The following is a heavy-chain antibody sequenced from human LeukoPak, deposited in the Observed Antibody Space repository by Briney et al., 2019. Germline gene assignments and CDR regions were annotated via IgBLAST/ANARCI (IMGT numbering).Heavy chain of an antibody. Sequence: PSETLSLTCAVYGGSFSGYYWSWIRQPPGKGLEWIGEINHSGSTNYNPSLKSRVTISVDTSKNQFSLKLSSVTAADTAVYYCARGGYDILTGYNWFDPWGQGTLVTVSS. CDR1: GGSFSGYY. CDR2: INHSGST. V-gene: IGHV4-34*01. J-gene: IGHJ5*02. CDR3: ARGGYDILTGYNWFDP. D-gene: IGHD3-9*01.